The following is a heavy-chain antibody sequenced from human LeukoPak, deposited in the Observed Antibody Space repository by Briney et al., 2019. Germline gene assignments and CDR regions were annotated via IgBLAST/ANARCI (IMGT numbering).Heavy chain of an antibody. D-gene: IGHD2-15*01. J-gene: IGHJ3*02. CDR2: ISGSGSTT. Sequence: GGSLRLSCAASGFTFSSYAMHWVRQAPGKGLEWVSAISGSGSTTYYADSVKGRFTISRDNSKNTLLLQMNSLTAEDTAIYSCARPRLEYCSGGSCFDAFDIWGQGTMVTVSS. CDR3: ARPRLEYCSGGSCFDAFDI. CDR1: GFTFSSYA. V-gene: IGHV3-23*01.